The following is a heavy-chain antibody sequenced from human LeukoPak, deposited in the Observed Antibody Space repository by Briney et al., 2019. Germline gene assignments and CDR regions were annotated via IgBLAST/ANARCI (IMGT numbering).Heavy chain of an antibody. Sequence: KPSETLSLTCTVSGYSISSGYYWGWIRQPPGKGLEWIGSIYHSGSTYYNPSLKSRVTFSVDTSKNQFSLKLSSVTAADTAVYYCARSSWSLFDYWGQGTLVTVSS. CDR1: GYSISSGYY. J-gene: IGHJ4*02. D-gene: IGHD1-26*01. V-gene: IGHV4-38-2*02. CDR2: IYHSGST. CDR3: ARSSWSLFDY.